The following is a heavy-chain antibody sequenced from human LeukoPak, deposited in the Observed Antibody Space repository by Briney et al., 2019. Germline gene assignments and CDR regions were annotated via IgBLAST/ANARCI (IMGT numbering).Heavy chain of an antibody. D-gene: IGHD4-17*01. V-gene: IGHV4-59*08. Sequence: SETLSLTCTVSGAXLNNYYWNWVRQPPGKEQEWLGYVDYSGNTRHNPSLKSRVTISLDISKNHFSLRLSSVTAADTAVYYCAMQVGIYGDYNNWFDPWGQGARVTVSS. CDR2: VDYSGNT. CDR1: GAXLNNYY. CDR3: AMQVGIYGDYNNWFDP. J-gene: IGHJ5*02.